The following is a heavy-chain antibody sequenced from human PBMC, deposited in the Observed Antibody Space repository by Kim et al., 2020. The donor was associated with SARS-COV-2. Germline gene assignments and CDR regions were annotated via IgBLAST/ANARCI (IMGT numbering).Heavy chain of an antibody. CDR3: ARDVFPLSMDTAMDY. D-gene: IGHD5-18*01. CDR2: ISAYNGNT. Sequence: ASVKVSCKASGYTFTSYGISWVRQAPGQGLEWMGWISAYNGNTNYAQKLQGRVTMTTDTSTSTAYMELRSLRSDDTAVYYCARDVFPLSMDTAMDYWGQGTLVTVSS. J-gene: IGHJ4*02. CDR1: GYTFTSYG. V-gene: IGHV1-18*01.